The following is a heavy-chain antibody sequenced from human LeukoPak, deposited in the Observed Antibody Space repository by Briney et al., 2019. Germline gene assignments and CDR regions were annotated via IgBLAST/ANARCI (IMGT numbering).Heavy chain of an antibody. D-gene: IGHD3-22*01. CDR1: GFSFSTYG. J-gene: IGHJ4*02. CDR2: IWYDGSNK. CDR3: AKNYFDSSGFYPLNY. V-gene: IGHV3-33*06. Sequence: GMSLRLSCAASGFSFSTYGMHLVRQAPGKGLEWVAVIWYDGSNKYYADSVKGRFTISRDNSKNTLYLQMNSLRAEDTAVYYCAKNYFDSSGFYPLNYWGQGTLVTVSS.